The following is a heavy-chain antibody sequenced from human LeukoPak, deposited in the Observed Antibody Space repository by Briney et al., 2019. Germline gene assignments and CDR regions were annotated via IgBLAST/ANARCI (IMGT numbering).Heavy chain of an antibody. Sequence: GGSLRLSCAASGFTFSSYWMNWARQAPGKGLEWVSAISGSGGSTYYADSVKGRFTISRDNSKNTLYLQMNSLRAEDTAVYYCAKDTIVATWYYYGMDVWGQGTTVTVSS. CDR2: ISGSGGST. CDR3: AKDTIVATWYYYGMDV. V-gene: IGHV3-23*01. D-gene: IGHD5-12*01. J-gene: IGHJ6*02. CDR1: GFTFSSYW.